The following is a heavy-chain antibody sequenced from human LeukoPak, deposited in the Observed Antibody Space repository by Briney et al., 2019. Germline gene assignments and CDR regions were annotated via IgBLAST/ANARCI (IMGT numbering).Heavy chain of an antibody. CDR3: ASMTTVA. D-gene: IGHD4-23*01. CDR1: GINFTSHA. CDR2: IYSGGST. Sequence: GGSLRLSCAASGINFTSHAMSWVRQAPGKGLEWVSVIYSGGSTYYADSVKGRFTISRDNSKNTLYLQMNSLRAEDTAVYYCASMTTVAWGQGTLVTVSS. J-gene: IGHJ4*02. V-gene: IGHV3-53*01.